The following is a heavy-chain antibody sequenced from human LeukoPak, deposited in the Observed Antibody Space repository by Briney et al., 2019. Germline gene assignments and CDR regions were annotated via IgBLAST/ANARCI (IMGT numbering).Heavy chain of an antibody. CDR3: ARGGSDTAMAHDY. D-gene: IGHD5-18*01. CDR1: GFTFSDHA. Sequence: GGSLRLSCAASGFTFSDHAMTWVRQTLAKGLESVSSTSAGGDITHYAESVKGRFTISRDDAKNTLYLQLNSLRAEDTAVYFCARGGSDTAMAHDYWGQGTLVTVSS. V-gene: IGHV3-23*01. CDR2: TSAGGDIT. J-gene: IGHJ4*02.